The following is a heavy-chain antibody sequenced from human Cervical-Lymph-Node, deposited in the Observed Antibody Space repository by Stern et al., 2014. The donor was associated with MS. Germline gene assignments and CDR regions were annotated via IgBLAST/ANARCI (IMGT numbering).Heavy chain of an antibody. CDR3: AKDLGRGVVVVPLYGLDV. J-gene: IGHJ6*02. D-gene: IGHD2-2*01. V-gene: IGHV3-23*04. Sequence: EVQLVESGGGLVQPAGSLRLSCAASGFTFSTYAFSWVRQAPGKGLEWVSSISDSGVYTYYADSVKGRFTISRDNAKSMLYLEMQSLRAEDTAVYHCAKDLGRGVVVVPLYGLDVWGQGTTVTVSS. CDR2: ISDSGVYT. CDR1: GFTFSTYA.